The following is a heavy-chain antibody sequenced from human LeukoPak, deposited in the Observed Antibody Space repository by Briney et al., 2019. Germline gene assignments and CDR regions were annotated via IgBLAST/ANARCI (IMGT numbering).Heavy chain of an antibody. CDR3: ARAPSIAAAGTRYYYYGMDV. CDR2: IYYSGST. V-gene: IGHV4-59*01. Sequence: PSETLSLTCTVSGGSISSYYWSWIRQPLGKGLEWIGYIYYSGSTNYNPSLKSRVTISVDTSKNQFSLKLSSVTAADTAVYYCARAPSIAAAGTRYYYYGMDVWGQGTTVTVSS. D-gene: IGHD6-13*01. CDR1: GGSISSYY. J-gene: IGHJ6*02.